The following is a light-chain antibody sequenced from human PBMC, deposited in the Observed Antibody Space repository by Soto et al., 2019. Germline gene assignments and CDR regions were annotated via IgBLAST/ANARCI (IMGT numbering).Light chain of an antibody. CDR1: SSDVGGYNY. CDR3: CSYAGGYTYV. Sequence: QSALTQPRSVSGSPGQSVTISCTVTSSDVGGYNYVSWYQHHPGRAPKLMIYDVSRRPSGVPDRFSGSNSGNTASLTISGLQAEDEADYYCCSYAGGYTYVFGTGTKVTVL. CDR2: DVS. J-gene: IGLJ1*01. V-gene: IGLV2-11*01.